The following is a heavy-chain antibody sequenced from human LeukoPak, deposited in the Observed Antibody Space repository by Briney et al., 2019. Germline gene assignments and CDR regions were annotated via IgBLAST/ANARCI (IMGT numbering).Heavy chain of an antibody. CDR3: ARGRPHGNDY. Sequence: GGSLRLSCVGSGFTFRSHAMSWVRQAPEKGLEFVSGIYENGGTTYYADSVKGRFSISRDNSKNTLYLQMDSLRGEDTAVYYCARGRPHGNDYWGQGTLVTVSS. CDR2: IYENGGTT. V-gene: IGHV3-23*01. D-gene: IGHD4-23*01. CDR1: GFTFRSHA. J-gene: IGHJ4*02.